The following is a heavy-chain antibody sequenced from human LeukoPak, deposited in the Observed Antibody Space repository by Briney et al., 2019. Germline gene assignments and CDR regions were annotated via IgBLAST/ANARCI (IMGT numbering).Heavy chain of an antibody. J-gene: IGHJ1*01. D-gene: IGHD3-3*01. V-gene: IGHV3-74*01. CDR2: IKSDGST. Sequence: GGSLRLSCAASGFTFSTYWMHWVRQAQGKGLVWVSRIKSDGSTNYADSVKGRFTISRDNAKNTLSLQMNSLRPEDTGVYYCARAPSEIGGYYPEYFRHWGQGTLVTVSS. CDR1: GFTFSTYW. CDR3: ARAPSEIGGYYPEYFRH.